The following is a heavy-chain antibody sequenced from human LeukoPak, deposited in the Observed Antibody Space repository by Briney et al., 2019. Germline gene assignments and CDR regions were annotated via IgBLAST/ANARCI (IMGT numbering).Heavy chain of an antibody. CDR2: ISAYNGNT. Sequence: SVKVFCKASGYTFTSYGISWVRQAPGQGLEWMGWISAYNGNTNYAQKLQGRVTMTTDTSTSTAYMELRSLRSDDTAVYYCARFRQQLDYFDYWGQGTLVTVSS. J-gene: IGHJ4*02. CDR3: ARFRQQLDYFDY. V-gene: IGHV1-18*01. D-gene: IGHD6-13*01. CDR1: GYTFTSYG.